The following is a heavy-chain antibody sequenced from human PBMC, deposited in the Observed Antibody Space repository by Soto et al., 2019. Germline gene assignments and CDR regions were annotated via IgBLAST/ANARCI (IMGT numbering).Heavy chain of an antibody. CDR1: GYTFTSYG. J-gene: IGHJ4*02. CDR3: ARDRVGYCSGGSCYQGEDY. CDR2: ISAYNGNT. V-gene: IGHV1-18*01. Sequence: QVQLVQSGAEVKKPGASVKVSCKASGYTFTSYGISWVRQAPGQGLEWMGWISAYNGNTNYAQKLQGRVTMTTDTCTSTAYMELRSLRSDDTAVYYCARDRVGYCSGGSCYQGEDYWGQGTLVTVSS. D-gene: IGHD2-15*01.